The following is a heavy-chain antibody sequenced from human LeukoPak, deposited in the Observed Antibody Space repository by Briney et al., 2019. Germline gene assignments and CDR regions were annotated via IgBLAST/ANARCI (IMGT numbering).Heavy chain of an antibody. J-gene: IGHJ4*02. CDR3: ARGGYYDSSGYPPHWDY. D-gene: IGHD3-22*01. Sequence: SETLSLTCAVYGGSFSGYYWSWIRQPPGKGLEWIGEINHSGSTNYNPSLKSRVTISVDTSKNQFSLKLSSVTAADTAVYYCARGGYYDSSGYPPHWDYWGQGTLVTVSS. CDR2: INHSGST. V-gene: IGHV4-34*01. CDR1: GGSFSGYY.